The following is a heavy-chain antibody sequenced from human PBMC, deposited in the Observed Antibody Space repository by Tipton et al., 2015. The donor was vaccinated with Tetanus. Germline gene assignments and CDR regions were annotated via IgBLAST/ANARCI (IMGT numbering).Heavy chain of an antibody. D-gene: IGHD3-22*01. CDR1: GYTFTGYY. J-gene: IGHJ6*02. V-gene: IGHV1-2*02. Sequence: QLVQSGAEMKKPGASVKVSCKASGYTFTGYYIYWVRQAPGQGLEWMGWIDPNSGGTVYAQKFQGRVTMTRDTSISTAYMELRSLRSDDTAVYYCARDRGDYIYYGMDVWGQGPRSPSP. CDR2: IDPNSGGT. CDR3: ARDRGDYIYYGMDV.